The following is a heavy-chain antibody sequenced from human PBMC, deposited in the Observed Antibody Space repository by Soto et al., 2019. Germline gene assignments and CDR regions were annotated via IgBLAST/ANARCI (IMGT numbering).Heavy chain of an antibody. CDR2: TSYDGSDK. D-gene: IGHD4-17*01. V-gene: IGHV3-30*19. J-gene: IGHJ1*01. CDR1: GFTFRSYV. CDR3: ARWGTTGGLDV. Sequence: QVQLVESGGGVVQPGTSLRVSCVGSGFTFRSYVMHWVRQAPGKGLEWVALTSYDGSDKYYDDSVRGRFTIARDKSSNTVDLQIDSLRLEDSALYYCARWGTTGGLDVWGQGTLVSVSS.